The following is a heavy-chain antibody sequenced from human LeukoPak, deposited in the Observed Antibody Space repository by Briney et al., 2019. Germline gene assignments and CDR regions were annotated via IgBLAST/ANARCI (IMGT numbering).Heavy chain of an antibody. Sequence: PSETLSLTCAVSGGSISSSNWWSWVRQPPGKGLEWIGEIYHSGSTNYNPSLKSRVTISVDKSKNQFSLKLSSVTAADTAVYYCARIPFSGYDSRVFDYWGQGTLVTVSS. CDR3: ARIPFSGYDSRVFDY. J-gene: IGHJ4*02. D-gene: IGHD5-12*01. V-gene: IGHV4-4*02. CDR2: IYHSGST. CDR1: GGSISSSNW.